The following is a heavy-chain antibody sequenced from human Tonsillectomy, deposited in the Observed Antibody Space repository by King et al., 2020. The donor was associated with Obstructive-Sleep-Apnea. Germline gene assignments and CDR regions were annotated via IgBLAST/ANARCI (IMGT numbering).Heavy chain of an antibody. CDR2: VSYDGSNK. J-gene: IGHJ6*02. V-gene: IGHV3-30*09. Sequence: HVQLVESGGGVVQPGRSLRLSCAASGFTFSSYAIHWVRQAPGKGLEWVAVVSYDGSNKYYADSVKGRFAISRDNSKNTLYLQMNSLRAEDTAVYYCAKDRVVVPAAMGRNYYFGMDVWGQGTTVTVSS. CDR3: AKDRVVVPAAMGRNYYFGMDV. D-gene: IGHD2-2*01. CDR1: GFTFSSYA.